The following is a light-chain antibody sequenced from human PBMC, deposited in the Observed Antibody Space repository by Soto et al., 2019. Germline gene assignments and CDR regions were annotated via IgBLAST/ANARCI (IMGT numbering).Light chain of an antibody. J-gene: IGLJ1*01. V-gene: IGLV1-44*01. CDR3: AAWDDSLNGYV. Sequence: QSVLTQPPSASGTPGQRVTISCSGSSSNIGSNPLNWYQQLPGTAPKLLMYSNNQRPSGVPDRFSGSKSGTSASLAISGLQSEDEADYYSAAWDDSLNGYVFGTGTKLTVL. CDR1: SSNIGSNP. CDR2: SNN.